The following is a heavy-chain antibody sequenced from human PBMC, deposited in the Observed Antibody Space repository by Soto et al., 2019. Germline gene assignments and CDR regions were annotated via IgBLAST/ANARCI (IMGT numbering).Heavy chain of an antibody. CDR1: GFTFSNAW. Sequence: GGSLRLSCAASGFTFSNAWMSWVRQAPGKGLEWVGRIKSKTDGGTTDYAAPVKGRFTISRDDSKNTLYLQMNSLKTEDTAVYYCTRIRPWGWFDPWGQGTLVTVSS. CDR2: IKSKTDGGTT. J-gene: IGHJ5*02. D-gene: IGHD3-16*01. CDR3: TRIRPWGWFDP. V-gene: IGHV3-15*01.